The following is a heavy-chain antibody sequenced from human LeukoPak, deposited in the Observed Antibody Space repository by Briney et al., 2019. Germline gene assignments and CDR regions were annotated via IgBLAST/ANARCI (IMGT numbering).Heavy chain of an antibody. CDR3: AKESGKFDY. Sequence: GGSLRLSCAASGFNFRLYSMSWVRQAPEKGLEWVSLISADGRSTFSADSVKGRFSISRDNSKNSLYLQMNSLRSEDTAMYYCAKESGKFDYWGQGTLVAVSS. CDR2: ISADGRST. CDR1: GFNFRLYS. J-gene: IGHJ4*02. V-gene: IGHV3-43*02.